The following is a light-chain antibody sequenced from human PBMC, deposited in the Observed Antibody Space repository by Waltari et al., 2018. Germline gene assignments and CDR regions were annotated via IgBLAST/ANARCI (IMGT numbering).Light chain of an antibody. J-gene: IGLJ2*01. CDR2: KDS. CDR1: LLANKY. V-gene: IGLV3-27*01. Sequence: SYELTQPSSVSVSPGQTARITCPRDLLANKYARWFQQKPGQAPVLVIHKDSERPSGIPERFSGSSSGTTVTLTISGAQVEDEADYYCYSAADNNRVFGGGTKLTVL. CDR3: YSAADNNRV.